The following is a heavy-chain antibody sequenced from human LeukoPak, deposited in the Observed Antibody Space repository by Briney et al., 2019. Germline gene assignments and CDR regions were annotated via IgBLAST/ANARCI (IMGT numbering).Heavy chain of an antibody. Sequence: SETLSLICGVCGYSISSGYYWGWIRQPPGKGLEWIGSNYHRWSTFYNPSLKRRVTISVDTSKNQFSLKLRSVTAADTAVYYCARGLDYDFWSGQPYYYMDVWGKGTTVTVSS. CDR1: GYSISSGYY. CDR2: NYHRWST. V-gene: IGHV4-38-2*01. D-gene: IGHD3-3*01. J-gene: IGHJ6*03. CDR3: ARGLDYDFWSGQPYYYMDV.